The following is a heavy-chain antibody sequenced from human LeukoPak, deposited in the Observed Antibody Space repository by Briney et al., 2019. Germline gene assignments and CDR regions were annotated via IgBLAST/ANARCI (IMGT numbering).Heavy chain of an antibody. D-gene: IGHD5-18*01. J-gene: IGHJ4*02. CDR3: ARAVLTTHRLWSLNHFDY. CDR2: INPNSGGT. V-gene: IGHV1-2*02. CDR1: GYTFTGHY. Sequence: GASVKVSCKASGYTFTGHYIHWVRQAPGQGLEWMGWINPNSGGTNYAQKFQGRVTMTRDTSISTAYMELSRLRSDDTAVYYCARAVLTTHRLWSLNHFDYWGQGTLVTVSS.